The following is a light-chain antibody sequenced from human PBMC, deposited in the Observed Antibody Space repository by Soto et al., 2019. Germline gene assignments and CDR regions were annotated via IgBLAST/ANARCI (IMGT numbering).Light chain of an antibody. CDR2: KAS. CDR1: QTISSW. CDR3: QHYNSYSEA. Sequence: DIQMTQSPSTRCGSFGDRVTITWRASQTISSWLAWYQQKTGKAPKLLIYKASTLKSGVPSRFSGSGYGTEFNLTISSLQPDDFATYYCQHYNSYSEAFGQGTKVDIK. V-gene: IGKV1-5*03. J-gene: IGKJ1*01.